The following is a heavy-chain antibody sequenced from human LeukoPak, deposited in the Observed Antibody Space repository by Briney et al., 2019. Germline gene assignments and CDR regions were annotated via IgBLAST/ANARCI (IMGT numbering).Heavy chain of an antibody. J-gene: IGHJ4*02. CDR2: IRYDGSNK. Sequence: GGSLRLSCAASGFTFSSYGMHWVRQAPGKGLEWVAFIRYDGSNKYYADSVKGRFTISRDNSKNTLYLQMNSLRAEDTAVYYCANRLDYYDSSGSRGDWGQGTLVTVSS. V-gene: IGHV3-30*02. CDR1: GFTFSSYG. CDR3: ANRLDYYDSSGSRGD. D-gene: IGHD3-22*01.